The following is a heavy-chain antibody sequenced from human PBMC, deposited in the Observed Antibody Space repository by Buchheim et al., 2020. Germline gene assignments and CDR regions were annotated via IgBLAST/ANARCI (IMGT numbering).Heavy chain of an antibody. J-gene: IGHJ4*02. CDR2: MSYDGFSN. CDR1: GLPFITAI. D-gene: IGHD6-19*01. Sequence: LVESGGGVVQPGRSLRLSCAVSGLPFITAIIHWVRQAPGKGLDWVSAMSYDGFSNYYVDSVKGRFTISRDDSKNTVYLQMESLRPEDTAVYYCAREQYTSGRAGIFVFWGQGTL. CDR3: AREQYTSGRAGIFVF. V-gene: IGHV3-30*04.